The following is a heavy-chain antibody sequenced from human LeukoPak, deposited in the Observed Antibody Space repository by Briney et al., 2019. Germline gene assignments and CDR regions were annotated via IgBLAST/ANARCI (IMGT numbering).Heavy chain of an antibody. Sequence: SGGSLRLSCAASGFTFSNVWMTWVRQAPGKGLEWIGRIKSKTEGGATDYAAPVKGRFTISRDDSKNTLYLQMNSLKTEDTAVYYCTTAASEGRFEYWGQGTLVTVSS. V-gene: IGHV3-15*01. J-gene: IGHJ4*02. CDR3: TTAASEGRFEY. CDR1: GFTFSNVW. CDR2: IKSKTEGGAT.